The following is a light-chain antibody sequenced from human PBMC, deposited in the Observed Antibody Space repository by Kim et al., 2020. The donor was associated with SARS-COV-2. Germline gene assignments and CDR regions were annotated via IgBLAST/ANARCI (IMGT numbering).Light chain of an antibody. CDR2: GAS. J-gene: IGKJ4*01. Sequence: EIVLTQSPGTLSLSPGERATLFCRASQSLTSSFLVWYQQKPGQAPRLLIYGASSRATGIPDRFSGSGSGTHFTLTISRLEPEDSALYYCQQFGNSPLTFGGGTKVDIK. CDR3: QQFGNSPLT. CDR1: QSLTSSF. V-gene: IGKV3-20*01.